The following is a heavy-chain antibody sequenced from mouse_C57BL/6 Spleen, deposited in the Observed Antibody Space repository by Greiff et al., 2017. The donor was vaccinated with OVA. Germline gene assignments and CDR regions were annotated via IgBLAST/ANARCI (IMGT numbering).Heavy chain of an antibody. Sequence: EVQVVESGGGLVQPGGSLKLSCAASGFTFSDYGMAWVRQAPRKGPEWVAFISNLAYSIYYADTVTGRFTISRENAKNTLYLEMSSLRSDDTAMYYCARDYYGSSSFAYWGQGTLVTVSA. D-gene: IGHD1-1*01. CDR1: GFTFSDYG. V-gene: IGHV5-15*01. CDR2: ISNLAYSI. CDR3: ARDYYGSSSFAY. J-gene: IGHJ3*01.